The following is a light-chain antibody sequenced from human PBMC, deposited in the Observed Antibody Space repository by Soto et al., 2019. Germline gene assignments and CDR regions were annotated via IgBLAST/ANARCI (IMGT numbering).Light chain of an antibody. CDR3: SSYTTSSTLVV. CDR2: DVS. V-gene: IGLV2-14*01. Sequence: QSVLTQPASVSGSPGQSITISCTGTSSDVGGYNYVSWYQQHPGNAPKLMIYDVSNRPSGVSNRFSGSKSGNTASLTISGLQAEDEADYHCSSYTTSSTLVVFGGGTKLTVL. CDR1: SSDVGGYNY. J-gene: IGLJ2*01.